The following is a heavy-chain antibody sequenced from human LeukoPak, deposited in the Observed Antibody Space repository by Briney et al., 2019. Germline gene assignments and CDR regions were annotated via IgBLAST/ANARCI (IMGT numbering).Heavy chain of an antibody. CDR2: IYYSGST. V-gene: IGHV4-39*07. D-gene: IGHD3-22*01. J-gene: IGHJ5*02. CDR3: ARPRDDSSGYYYNWFDP. Sequence: SETLSLNCTLSGYSISSSSYSWGWIRQPLGKGLEWIESIYYSGSTFYNRSLKSRVTISVDTSKNQFSLKLSSVTAADTAVYYCARPRDDSSGYYYNWFDPWGQGTLVTVSS. CDR1: GYSISSSSYS.